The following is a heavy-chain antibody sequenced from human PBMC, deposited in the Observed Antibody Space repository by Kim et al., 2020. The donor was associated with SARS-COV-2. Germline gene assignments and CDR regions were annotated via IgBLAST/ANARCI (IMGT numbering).Heavy chain of an antibody. J-gene: IGHJ4*02. V-gene: IGHV1-8*01. CDR1: GFTLTTYE. CDR3: VREVDNWDFDY. Sequence: ASVKVSCKASGFTLTTYEINWVRQATGQGLEWMGWLDPNSGNTGYAQKFQGRVTMTRSISTNTAYMELSSPKFEDTAVYYCVREVDNWDFDYWGQGTLVTVSS. CDR2: LDPNSGNT. D-gene: IGHD1-1*01.